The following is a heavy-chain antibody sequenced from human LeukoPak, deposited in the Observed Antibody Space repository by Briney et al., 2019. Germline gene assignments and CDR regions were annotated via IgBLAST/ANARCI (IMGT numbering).Heavy chain of an antibody. CDR2: INTDGSNT. CDR1: GFTFRSYW. D-gene: IGHD3-22*01. V-gene: IGHV3-74*01. CDR3: TTDQSLYYYDSSGYYLSYYFDY. Sequence: GGSLRLSCAASGFTFRSYWMHWVRQAPGKGLVWVSRINTDGSNTNYADSVKGRFTISRDNAKNTLYLQMNSLKTEDTAVYYCTTDQSLYYYDSSGYYLSYYFDYWGQGTLVTVSS. J-gene: IGHJ4*02.